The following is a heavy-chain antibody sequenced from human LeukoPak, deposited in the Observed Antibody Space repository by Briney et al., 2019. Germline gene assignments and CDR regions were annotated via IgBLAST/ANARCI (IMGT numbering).Heavy chain of an antibody. V-gene: IGHV1-46*01. Sequence: ASVKVSCKASGYSFSSYYLHWVRQAPGQGLEWMAIINPSGGTTTYAEKFQGRVTMTRDASTSTVYMELSSLRSEDTAVYYCARDVKGVGYYAMDIWGQGTTVTVPS. CDR3: ARDVKGVGYYAMDI. CDR2: INPSGGTT. CDR1: GYSFSSYY. D-gene: IGHD1-26*01. J-gene: IGHJ6*02.